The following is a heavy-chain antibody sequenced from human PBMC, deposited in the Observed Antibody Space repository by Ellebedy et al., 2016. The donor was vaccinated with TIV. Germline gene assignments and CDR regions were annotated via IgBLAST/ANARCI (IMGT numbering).Heavy chain of an antibody. Sequence: GESLKISXAASGFTFSSYGMHWVRQAPGKGLEWVAVISYDGSYKYYADSVKGRFTISRDNSKNTLYLQMYSLRFEDTAVYYCALSTTVAHPDDYWGQGTLVTVSS. J-gene: IGHJ4*02. CDR2: ISYDGSYK. D-gene: IGHD4-23*01. CDR3: ALSTTVAHPDDY. CDR1: GFTFSSYG. V-gene: IGHV3-30*03.